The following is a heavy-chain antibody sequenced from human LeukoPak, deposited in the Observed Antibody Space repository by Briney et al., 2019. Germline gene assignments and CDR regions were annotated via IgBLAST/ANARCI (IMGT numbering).Heavy chain of an antibody. D-gene: IGHD2-21*02. CDR3: ATGKTSIGDIVDYGLDV. Sequence: ASVKVSCKVSGYTLTELSMHWVRQAPGKGLEWIGSFDPEDGKTVYAQIFQGRVTMAEDTSADAAYMELSSLRSEDTAVYYCATGKTSIGDIVDYGLDVWGQGTTVTVSS. CDR2: FDPEDGKT. J-gene: IGHJ6*02. CDR1: GYTLTELS. V-gene: IGHV1-24*01.